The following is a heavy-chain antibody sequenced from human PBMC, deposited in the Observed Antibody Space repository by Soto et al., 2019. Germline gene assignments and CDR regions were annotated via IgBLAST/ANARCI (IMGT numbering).Heavy chain of an antibody. J-gene: IGHJ5*02. D-gene: IGHD2-15*01. V-gene: IGHV4-34*01. Sequence: SQTLSLTCAVYGGSFRGYYWSWIRQPPGKGLEWIGEINHSGSTNYNPSLKSRVTISVDTSKNQFSLKLSSVTAADTAVYYCARVPIVVVVAATRGWFDPWGQGTLVTVSS. CDR3: ARVPIVVVVAATRGWFDP. CDR1: GGSFRGYY. CDR2: INHSGST.